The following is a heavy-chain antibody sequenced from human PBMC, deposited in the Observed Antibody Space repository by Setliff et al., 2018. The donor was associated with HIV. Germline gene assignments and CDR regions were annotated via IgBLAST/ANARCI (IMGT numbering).Heavy chain of an antibody. V-gene: IGHV1-69*13. CDR1: GVTFNYSF. Sequence: SVKVACKASGVTFNYSFINWVRQAPGQGLEWMGGVVPTIHEATYAQKFQGRVTITADESATTVYMEMSGLTSEDTAIYYCARGADASGYFYREYFQHWGQGTLVTVSS. CDR3: ARGADASGYFYREYFQH. J-gene: IGHJ1*01. CDR2: VVPTIHEA. D-gene: IGHD3-22*01.